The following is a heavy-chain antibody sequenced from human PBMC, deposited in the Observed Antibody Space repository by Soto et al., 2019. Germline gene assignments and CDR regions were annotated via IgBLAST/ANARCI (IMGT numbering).Heavy chain of an antibody. Sequence: QVQLVESGGGVVQHGRSLRLSCAASGFTFSSYGMHWVRQAPGKGLEWVAVISYDGSNKYYADSVKGRFTISRDNSKNTLYLQMNSLRAEDTAVYYCAKAPYNGYELDYWGQGTLVTVSS. CDR1: GFTFSSYG. CDR3: AKAPYNGYELDY. CDR2: ISYDGSNK. V-gene: IGHV3-30*18. J-gene: IGHJ4*02. D-gene: IGHD5-12*01.